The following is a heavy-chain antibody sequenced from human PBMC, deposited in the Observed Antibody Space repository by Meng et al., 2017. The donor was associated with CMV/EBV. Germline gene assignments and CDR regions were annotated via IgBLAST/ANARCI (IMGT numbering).Heavy chain of an antibody. Sequence: SETLSLTCTVSGGSISSYYWSWIRQPPGKGLEWIGYIYYSGSTNYNPSLKSRVTISVDTSKNQFSLKLSSVTAADTAVYYCARDQGYSSSWYYFDYWGQGTLVTVS. V-gene: IGHV4-59*01. D-gene: IGHD6-13*01. J-gene: IGHJ4*02. CDR2: IYYSGST. CDR1: GGSISSYY. CDR3: ARDQGYSSSWYYFDY.